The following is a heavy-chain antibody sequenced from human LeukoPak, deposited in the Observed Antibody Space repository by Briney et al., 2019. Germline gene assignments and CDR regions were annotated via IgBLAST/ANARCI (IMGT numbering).Heavy chain of an antibody. V-gene: IGHV4-34*01. Sequence: PSETLSLTCAVYGGSFSGYYWSWIRQPPGKGLEWIGEINHSGSTNYNPSLKSRVTISVDTSKNQFSLKLNSVTAADTAVYYCTREIAVAAYFDYWGQGTLVTVSS. J-gene: IGHJ4*02. CDR2: INHSGST. CDR3: TREIAVAAYFDY. D-gene: IGHD6-19*01. CDR1: GGSFSGYY.